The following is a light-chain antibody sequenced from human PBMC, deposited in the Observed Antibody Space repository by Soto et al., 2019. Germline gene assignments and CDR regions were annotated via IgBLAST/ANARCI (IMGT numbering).Light chain of an antibody. CDR1: QGINNY. V-gene: IGKV1-27*01. Sequence: DIQMTKSPSSLSASVGDRVTITCRAGQGINNYLAWYQQKPGKPPKLLIYGASTLQSGFPSRFSRIGSGTDFTVAISSLQPEHVATCCCQKHNSAPPVTLGPGTKV. CDR2: GAS. CDR3: QKHNSAPPVT. J-gene: IGKJ3*01.